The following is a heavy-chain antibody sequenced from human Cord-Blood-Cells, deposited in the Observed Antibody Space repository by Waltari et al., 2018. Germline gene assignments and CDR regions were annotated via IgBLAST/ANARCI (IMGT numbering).Heavy chain of an antibody. D-gene: IGHD3-22*01. CDR2: FDPEDGET. CDR1: GYPLTELS. Sequence: QVQLVQSGAAVTKTGASEQVSSTVAGYPLTELSMPWARQAPGKGLELMGGFDPEDGETLYAQKFQGRVTMTEDTSTDTAYMELSSLRSEDTAVYYCATGDSSELFFDYWGQGTLVTVSS. V-gene: IGHV1-24*01. J-gene: IGHJ4*02. CDR3: ATGDSSELFFDY.